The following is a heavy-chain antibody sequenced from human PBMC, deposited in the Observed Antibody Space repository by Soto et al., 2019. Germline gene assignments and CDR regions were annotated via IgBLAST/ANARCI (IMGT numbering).Heavy chain of an antibody. J-gene: IGHJ4*02. CDR3: ARYSGSYWHYLDF. Sequence: ASVKVSCKASGYTFTSYGISWVRQAPGQGLEWMGWISAYNGNTNYAQKLQGRVTMTTDTSTSTAYMELRSLEATDSAIYYCARYSGSYWHYLDFWGQGTLVTVSS. V-gene: IGHV1-18*04. D-gene: IGHD1-26*01. CDR1: GYTFTSYG. CDR2: ISAYNGNT.